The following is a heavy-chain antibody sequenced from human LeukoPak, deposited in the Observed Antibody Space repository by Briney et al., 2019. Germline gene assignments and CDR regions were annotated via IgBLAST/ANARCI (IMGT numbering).Heavy chain of an antibody. CDR3: AGEKRTGYSSSWYAPVASRTDAFDI. V-gene: IGHV3-21*01. Sequence: GGSLRLSCAASGFTFSSYSMNWVRQAPGKGLEWVSSISSSSSYIYYADSVKGRFTISRDNAKNSLYLQMNSLRAEDTAVYYCAGEKRTGYSSSWYAPVASRTDAFDIWGQGTMVTVSS. CDR2: ISSSSSYI. D-gene: IGHD6-13*01. CDR1: GFTFSSYS. J-gene: IGHJ3*02.